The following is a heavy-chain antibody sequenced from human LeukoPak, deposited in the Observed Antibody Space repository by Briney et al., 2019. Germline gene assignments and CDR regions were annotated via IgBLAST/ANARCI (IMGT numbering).Heavy chain of an antibody. V-gene: IGHV4-34*01. Sequence: PSETLSLTCAVYGGSFSGYYWSWIRQPPGKGLEWIGEINHSGSTNYNPSLKSRVTISVDTSKNQFSLKLSSVTAADTAVYYCARDGWGAPFDYWGQGTLVTVSS. CDR2: INHSGST. J-gene: IGHJ4*02. D-gene: IGHD1-26*01. CDR3: ARDGWGAPFDY. CDR1: GGSFSGYY.